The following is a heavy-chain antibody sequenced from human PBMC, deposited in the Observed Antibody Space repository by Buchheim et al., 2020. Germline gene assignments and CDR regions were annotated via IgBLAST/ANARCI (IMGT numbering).Heavy chain of an antibody. CDR3: ARGRVLYGDYWY. D-gene: IGHD4-17*01. V-gene: IGHV4-34*01. Sequence: QVQLQQWGAGLLKPSETLSLTCAVYGGSFSGYYWSWIRQPPGKGLEWIGEINHSGSTNYNPSLKSRVTISLDTSKNQFSLQLSAVTAADTAVYYCARGRVLYGDYWYWGQGTL. CDR2: INHSGST. CDR1: GGSFSGYY. J-gene: IGHJ4*02.